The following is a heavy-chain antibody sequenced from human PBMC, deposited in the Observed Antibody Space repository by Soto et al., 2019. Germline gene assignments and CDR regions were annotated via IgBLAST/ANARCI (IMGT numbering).Heavy chain of an antibody. Sequence: EVQLVESGGGLVQPGGSLRLSCAPSGFTFSDYWMHWVRQVPGKGLLWITRIKGDGSSTSQADSIEGRFTISRDNARNTLYLQMNLLRAEDTAVYYCARAGKNIYGMDVWGQGTTVTVSS. V-gene: IGHV3-74*01. CDR1: GFTFSDYW. D-gene: IGHD3-10*01. CDR2: IKGDGSST. CDR3: ARAGKNIYGMDV. J-gene: IGHJ6*02.